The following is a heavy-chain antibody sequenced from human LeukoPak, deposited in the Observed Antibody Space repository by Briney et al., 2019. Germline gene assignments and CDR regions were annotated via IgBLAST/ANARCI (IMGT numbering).Heavy chain of an antibody. D-gene: IGHD6-13*01. CDR2: ISSSSSYI. CDR3: ARDLGGAAAGSRFDY. CDR1: GFTFSSYS. J-gene: IGHJ4*02. Sequence: PGGSLRLSCAASGFTFSSYSMNWVRQAPGKGLEWVSSISSSSSYIYYADSVKGRFTISRDNAKNSLYLQMNSLRAEDTAVYYCARDLGGAAAGSRFDYWGQGTLVTVSS. V-gene: IGHV3-21*01.